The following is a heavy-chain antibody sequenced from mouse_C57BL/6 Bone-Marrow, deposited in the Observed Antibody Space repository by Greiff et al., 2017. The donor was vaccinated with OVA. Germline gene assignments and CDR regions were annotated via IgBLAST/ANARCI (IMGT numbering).Heavy chain of an antibody. CDR3: ASGDYAMDY. CDR1: GYTFTSYW. Sequence: QVQLQQPGAELVRPGSSVKLSCKASGYTFTSYWMHWVKQRPIQGLEWIGNIDPSDSETHCNQKFKDKATLTVDKSSSTAYMQLSSLTSEDSAVYYCASGDYAMDYWGQGTSVTVSS. J-gene: IGHJ4*01. CDR2: IDPSDSET. V-gene: IGHV1-52*01.